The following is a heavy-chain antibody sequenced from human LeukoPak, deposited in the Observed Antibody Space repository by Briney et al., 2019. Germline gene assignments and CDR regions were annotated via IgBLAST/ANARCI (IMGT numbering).Heavy chain of an antibody. Sequence: ASVKVSCKASGYTFTSYAMHWVRQAPGQRLEWMGWINAGNGNTKYSQKFQGRVTITRDTSASTAYMELSSLRSEDTAVYYCASKGDGYCRSTNCQGALDIWGQGTMVTVSS. CDR1: GYTFTSYA. V-gene: IGHV1-3*01. CDR3: ASKGDGYCRSTNCQGALDI. J-gene: IGHJ3*02. D-gene: IGHD2-2*01. CDR2: INAGNGNT.